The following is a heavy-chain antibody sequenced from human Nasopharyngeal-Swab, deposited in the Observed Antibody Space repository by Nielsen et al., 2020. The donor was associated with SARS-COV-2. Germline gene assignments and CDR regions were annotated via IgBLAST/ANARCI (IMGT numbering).Heavy chain of an antibody. Sequence: VRQAPGKGLEWIGEIYHSGSTNYNPSLKSRINIPLDKSKNQFSLKLRSVTAADTAVYYCARVIAWFDPWGQGTLVTVSS. V-gene: IGHV4-4*02. CDR3: ARVIAWFDP. D-gene: IGHD2-15*01. J-gene: IGHJ5*02. CDR2: IYHSGST.